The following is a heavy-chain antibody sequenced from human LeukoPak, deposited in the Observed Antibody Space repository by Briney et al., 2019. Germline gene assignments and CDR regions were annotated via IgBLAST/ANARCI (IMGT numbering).Heavy chain of an antibody. Sequence: GASVKVSCKASGYTFTSYDINWVRQATGQGLEWMGWMNPNSGNTGYAQKFQGRVTMTRNTSISTAYMELSSLRSEDTAVYYCARGMGYDFWSGYYAYYYYGMDIWGQGTTVTVSS. CDR2: MNPNSGNT. V-gene: IGHV1-8*01. CDR1: GYTFTSYD. CDR3: ARGMGYDFWSGYYAYYYYGMDI. J-gene: IGHJ6*02. D-gene: IGHD3-3*01.